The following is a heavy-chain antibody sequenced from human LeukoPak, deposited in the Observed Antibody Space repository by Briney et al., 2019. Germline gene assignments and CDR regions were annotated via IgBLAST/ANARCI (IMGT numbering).Heavy chain of an antibody. CDR3: ARGGNSGSYSIQYGMDV. Sequence: ASVKVSCKASGYTFTSYYMHWVRQAPGQGLEWMGIINPSGGSTSYAQKFQGRVTMTRDTSTSTVYMELSSLRSEDTAVYYCARGGNSGSYSIQYGMDVWGQGTTITVSS. D-gene: IGHD1-26*01. V-gene: IGHV1-46*01. J-gene: IGHJ6*02. CDR1: GYTFTSYY. CDR2: INPSGGST.